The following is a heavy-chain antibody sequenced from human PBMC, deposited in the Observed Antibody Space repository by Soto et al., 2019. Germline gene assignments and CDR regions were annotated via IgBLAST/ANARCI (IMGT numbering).Heavy chain of an antibody. V-gene: IGHV4-34*01. J-gene: IGHJ6*02. CDR3: ARTTTVTTNYYGMDV. CDR1: GGSFSDYY. Sequence: PSQTLSVTYGVDGGSFSDYYWSWIIKTPGKGLEWIGEINHSGSTNYNPSLKSRVTISVDTSKNQFSLKLSSVTAADTAVYYCARTTTVTTNYYGMDVWGQGTTVTVSS. D-gene: IGHD4-4*01. CDR2: INHSGST.